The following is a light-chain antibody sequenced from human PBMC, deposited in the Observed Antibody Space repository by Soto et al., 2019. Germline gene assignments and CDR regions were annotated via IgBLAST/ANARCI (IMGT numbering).Light chain of an antibody. CDR2: DAS. V-gene: IGKV3-11*01. Sequence: EIVLTQSPATLSLSPGERATLSCRASQSVSSYLAWYQQKPGKAPRLLIYDASNRATGIPARFSGSGSGTDFTLTINSLEPEDFAVYYCQQRGSWPPTFGGGTKVEIK. CDR3: QQRGSWPPT. CDR1: QSVSSY. J-gene: IGKJ4*01.